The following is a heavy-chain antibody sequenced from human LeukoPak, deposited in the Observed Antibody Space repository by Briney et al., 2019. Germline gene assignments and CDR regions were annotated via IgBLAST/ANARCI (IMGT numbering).Heavy chain of an antibody. V-gene: IGHV4-59*01. CDR2: IYYSGRT. J-gene: IGHJ4*02. CDR3: ARDPKDFYDTSNYLYFDY. CDR1: GGSISSYY. D-gene: IGHD3-22*01. Sequence: SETLSLTCTVSGGSISSYYWSWIRQPPGKGLEWIGYIYYSGRTNYNPSLKSRVTISIDTSKNQFSLKLSSVTAADTAVYYCARDPKDFYDTSNYLYFDYWGRGTLVTVSS.